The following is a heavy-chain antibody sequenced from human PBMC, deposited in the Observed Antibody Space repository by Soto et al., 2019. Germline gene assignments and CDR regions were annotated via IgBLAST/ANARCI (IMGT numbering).Heavy chain of an antibody. CDR2: ISSSGSTI. Sequence: EVQLVESGGGLVQPGGSLRLSCAASGFTFSSYEMNWVRQAPGKGLEWVSYISSSGSTIYYADSVKGRFTISRDNAKNALNLQMNSLRAEDTAVYDCARDSTSPYYYYYGMDVWGQGTTVTVSS. D-gene: IGHD2-2*01. CDR3: ARDSTSPYYYYYGMDV. J-gene: IGHJ6*02. V-gene: IGHV3-48*03. CDR1: GFTFSSYE.